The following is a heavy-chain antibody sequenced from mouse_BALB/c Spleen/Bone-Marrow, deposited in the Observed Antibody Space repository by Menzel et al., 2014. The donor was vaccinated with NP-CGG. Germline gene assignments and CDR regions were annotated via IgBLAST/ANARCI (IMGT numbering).Heavy chain of an antibody. Sequence: EVQLQQSGGGLVKPGGSLKLSCAASGFTFSDYYMYWVRQTPEKRLEWVATISDGGSYTYYPDSVKGRFTISRDNAKNNLYLQMSSLKSEDTAMYYCARVSXDYFDYWGQGTTLTVSS. CDR3: ARVSXDYFDY. CDR2: ISDGGSYT. CDR1: GFTFSDYY. D-gene: IGHD2-3*01. V-gene: IGHV5-4*02. J-gene: IGHJ2*01.